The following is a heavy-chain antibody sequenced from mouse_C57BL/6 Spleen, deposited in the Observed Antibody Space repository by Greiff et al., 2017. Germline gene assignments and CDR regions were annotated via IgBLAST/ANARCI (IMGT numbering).Heavy chain of an antibody. J-gene: IGHJ1*03. CDR2: ILPGSGST. D-gene: IGHD2-5*01. CDR1: GYTFTGYW. CDR3: VAYYSNYGYCDV. Sequence: QVQLKESGAELMKPGASLKLSCKATGYTFTGYWIEWVKQRPGHGLEWIGEILPGSGSTNCNEKLKGKATFTADTSSNTAYMQLSSLTTEDSAIYYCVAYYSNYGYCDVWGTGTTVTVSS. V-gene: IGHV1-9*01.